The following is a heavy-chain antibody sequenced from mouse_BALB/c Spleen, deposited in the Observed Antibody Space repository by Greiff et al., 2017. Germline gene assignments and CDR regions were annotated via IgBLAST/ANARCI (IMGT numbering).Heavy chain of an antibody. V-gene: IGHV1-4*01. CDR2: INPSSGYT. D-gene: IGHD1-1*01. J-gene: IGHJ3*01. CDR1: GYTFTSYT. CDR3: AINSNFYGSSYWFAY. Sequence: QVQLQQSGAELARPGASVKMSCKASGYTFTSYTMHWVKQRPGQGLEWIGYINPSSGYTNYNQKFKDKATLTADKSSSTAYMQLSSLTSEDSAVYYCAINSNFYGSSYWFAYWGQGTLVTVSA.